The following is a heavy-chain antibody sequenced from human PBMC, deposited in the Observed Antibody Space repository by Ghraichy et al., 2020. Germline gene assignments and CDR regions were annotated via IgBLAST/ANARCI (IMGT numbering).Heavy chain of an antibody. Sequence: GGSLRLSCAASGFTFSSYAMSWVRQAPGKGLEWVSAISGSGGSTYYADSVKGRFTISRDNSKNTLYLQMNSLRAEDTAVYYCAKAGGYYYYYGMDVWGQGTTVTVSS. D-gene: IGHD3-10*01. V-gene: IGHV3-23*01. CDR1: GFTFSSYA. CDR2: ISGSGGST. J-gene: IGHJ6*02. CDR3: AKAGGYYYYYGMDV.